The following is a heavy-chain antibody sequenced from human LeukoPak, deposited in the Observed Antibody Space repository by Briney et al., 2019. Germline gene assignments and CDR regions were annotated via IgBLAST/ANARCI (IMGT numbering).Heavy chain of an antibody. Sequence: GGSLRLSCAASGFTVSSNYMSWVRQAPGKGLEWVSVIYSGGSTYYADSVKGRFTISRDNSKNTLYLQMNSLRAEDTAVYYCARDRDGYNPLLDYWGQGTLVTVSS. J-gene: IGHJ4*02. D-gene: IGHD5-24*01. CDR1: GFTVSSNY. CDR2: IYSGGST. V-gene: IGHV3-66*01. CDR3: ARDRDGYNPLLDY.